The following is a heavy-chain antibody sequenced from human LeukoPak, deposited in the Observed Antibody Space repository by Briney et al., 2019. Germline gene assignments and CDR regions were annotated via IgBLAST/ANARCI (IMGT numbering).Heavy chain of an antibody. V-gene: IGHV3-21*01. CDR1: GFTFSSYS. Sequence: PGGSLRLSCATSGFTFSSYSMNWVRQAPGKGLEWVSSISSSSSYIYYADSVKGRFTISRDNAKNSLYLQMNSLRADDTAVYYCAREIARFTTAKSDYWGQGTLVTVSS. CDR2: ISSSSSYI. J-gene: IGHJ4*02. D-gene: IGHD3-22*01. CDR3: AREIARFTTAKSDY.